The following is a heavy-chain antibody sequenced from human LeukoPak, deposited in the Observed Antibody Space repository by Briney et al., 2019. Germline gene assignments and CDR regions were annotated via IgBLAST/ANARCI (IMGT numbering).Heavy chain of an antibody. D-gene: IGHD5-18*01. CDR3: IAGTGYSDFDY. CDR1: GGSISSSNW. Sequence: GTLSLTCAVSGGSISSSNWWSWVRQAPGKGLEWVGRIKSRAYGGTTDYAAPVKGRFTISRDDSKKTLCLEMNSLKTEDTAVYYCIAGTGYSDFDYWGQGTLVTVSS. CDR2: IKSRAYGGTT. V-gene: IGHV3-15*01. J-gene: IGHJ4*02.